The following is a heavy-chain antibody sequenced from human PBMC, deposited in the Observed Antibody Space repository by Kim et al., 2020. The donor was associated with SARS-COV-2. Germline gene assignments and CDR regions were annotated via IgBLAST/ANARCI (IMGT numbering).Heavy chain of an antibody. CDR1: GGSFSGYY. V-gene: IGHV4-34*01. Sequence: SETLSLTCAVYGGSFSGYYWSWIRQPPGKGLEWIGEINHSGSTNYNPSLKSRVTISVDTSKNQFSLKLSSVTAADTAVYYCAKGIDIVVVVAATGEAWFDPWGQGTLVTVSS. J-gene: IGHJ5*02. CDR2: INHSGST. D-gene: IGHD2-15*01. CDR3: AKGIDIVVVVAATGEAWFDP.